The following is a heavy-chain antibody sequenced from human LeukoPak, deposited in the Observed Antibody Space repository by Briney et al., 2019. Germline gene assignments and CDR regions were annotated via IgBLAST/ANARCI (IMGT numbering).Heavy chain of an antibody. J-gene: IGHJ4*02. CDR2: ISGGGGST. Sequence: RAGGSLRLSCAASGFTFTSYSMNWVRQAPGKGLEWVSTISGGGGSTYYADSVKGRFTISRDNSKNTLYPQVNSLRAEDTAVYYCAKGGKWDVTPFDYWGQGTLVTVSS. V-gene: IGHV3-23*01. CDR3: AKGGKWDVTPFDY. D-gene: IGHD1-26*01. CDR1: GFTFTSYS.